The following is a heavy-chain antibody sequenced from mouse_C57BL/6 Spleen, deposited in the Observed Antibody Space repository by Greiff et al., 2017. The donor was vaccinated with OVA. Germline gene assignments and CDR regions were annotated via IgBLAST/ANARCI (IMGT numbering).Heavy chain of an antibody. V-gene: IGHV1-82*01. J-gene: IGHJ4*01. CDR1: GYAFSSSW. D-gene: IGHD1-1*01. CDR3: ARGSSYDYAMDY. CDR2: IYPGDGDT. Sequence: QVQLKQSGPELVKPGASVKISCKASGYAFSSSWMNWVKQRPGKGLEWIGRIYPGDGDTNYNGKFKGKATLTADKSSSTAYMQLSSLTSEDSAVYFCARGSSYDYAMDYWGQGTSVTVSS.